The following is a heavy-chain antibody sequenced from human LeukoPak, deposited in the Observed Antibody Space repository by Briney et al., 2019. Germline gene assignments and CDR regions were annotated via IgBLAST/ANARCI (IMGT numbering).Heavy chain of an antibody. Sequence: SETLSLTCTVSGGSISSYYWSWIRQPPGKGLEWIGYIYYSGSTNYNPSLKSRVTISVDTSKNQFSLKLSSVTAADTAVYYCARHKDYYYSYMDVWGKGTTVTTSS. CDR1: GGSISSYY. V-gene: IGHV4-59*08. CDR3: ARHKDYYYSYMDV. J-gene: IGHJ6*03. CDR2: IYYSGST.